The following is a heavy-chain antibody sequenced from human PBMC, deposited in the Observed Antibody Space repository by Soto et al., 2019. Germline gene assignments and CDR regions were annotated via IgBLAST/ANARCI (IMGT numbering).Heavy chain of an antibody. CDR3: GRLEGLATISYYFDY. Sequence: QLQLQESGPGLVKPSETLSLTCTVSGGSVSSSRYYWGWVRQPPGKGLEWIGSVYYSGSTYYNPSRESRVTISVDKSKNQFSLKLMSLSAADTAVYYCGRLEGLATISYYFDYWGQGALVTVSS. CDR2: VYYSGST. J-gene: IGHJ4*02. CDR1: GGSVSSSRYY. D-gene: IGHD3-9*01. V-gene: IGHV4-39*01.